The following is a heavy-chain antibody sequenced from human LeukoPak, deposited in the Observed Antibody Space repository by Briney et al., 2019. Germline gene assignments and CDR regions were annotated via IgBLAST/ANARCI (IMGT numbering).Heavy chain of an antibody. J-gene: IGHJ4*02. Sequence: PSETLSLTCTVSGGSIRTSYWAWIRQPPGKGVEYIGLISGTGSANYNASLESRVTISLVTSKNQFSLKMRSVTAADTAMYYCARGGGESTSGYYFDYWGQGTLVTFSS. CDR1: GGSIRTSY. D-gene: IGHD3-9*01. CDR3: ARGGGESTSGYYFDY. CDR2: ISGTGSA. V-gene: IGHV4-59*01.